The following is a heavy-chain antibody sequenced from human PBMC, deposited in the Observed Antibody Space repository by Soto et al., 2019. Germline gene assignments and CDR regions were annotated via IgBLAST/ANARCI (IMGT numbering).Heavy chain of an antibody. Sequence: QVQLQQWGAGLLKPSETLSLTCAVYGGSFSGYYWTWIRQPPGTGLEWIGEINHSGSTNYNPSLKSRVAISVDTSTNPFSLKLTSVTAADTAVYYCARDKITCLFDYWGQGTLVTVSS. CDR2: INHSGST. D-gene: IGHD3-10*01. CDR3: ARDKITCLFDY. J-gene: IGHJ4*02. CDR1: GGSFSGYY. V-gene: IGHV4-34*01.